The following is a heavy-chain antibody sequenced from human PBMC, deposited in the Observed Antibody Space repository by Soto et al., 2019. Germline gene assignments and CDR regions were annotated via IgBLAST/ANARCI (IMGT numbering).Heavy chain of an antibody. CDR3: ARESITIFGVVTYGMDV. V-gene: IGHV3-53*01. D-gene: IGHD3-3*01. J-gene: IGHJ6*02. CDR2: IYSGGST. Sequence: GWLRRSCTASGFTVSSNYMSWVRQAPGKGLEWVSVIYSGGSTYYADSVKGRFTISRDNSKNTLYLQMKSLRAEDTAVYYCARESITIFGVVTYGMDVWGQGTKVTVYS. CDR1: GFTVSSNY.